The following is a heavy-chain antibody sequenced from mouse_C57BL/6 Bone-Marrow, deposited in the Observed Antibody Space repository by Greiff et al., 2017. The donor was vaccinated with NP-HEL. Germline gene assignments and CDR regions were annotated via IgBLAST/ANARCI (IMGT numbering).Heavy chain of an antibody. CDR3: ARQRGLRWYFDV. J-gene: IGHJ1*03. D-gene: IGHD2-4*01. CDR2: ISNLAYSI. V-gene: IGHV5-15*01. Sequence: DVMLVESGGGLVQPGGSLKLSCAASGFTFSDYGMAWVRQAPRKGPEWVAFISNLAYSIYYADTVTGRFTISRENAKNTLYLEMSSLRSDDTAMYYCARQRGLRWYFDVWGTGTTVTVSS. CDR1: GFTFSDYG.